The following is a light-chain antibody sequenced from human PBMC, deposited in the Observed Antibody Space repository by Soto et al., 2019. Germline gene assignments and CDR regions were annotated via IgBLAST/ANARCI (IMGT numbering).Light chain of an antibody. J-gene: IGKJ1*01. V-gene: IGKV3-20*01. CDR3: QQYGSSWT. Sequence: EIVLTQSPGTLSLSPGDIATLAFRASQSVSSRYLAWYQQTPGQAPRLLIYGTSHRATGIPDRFSGSGSGTDFTLTINRLEPEDFAVYYCQQYGSSWTFGQGTKVDIK. CDR1: QSVSSRY. CDR2: GTS.